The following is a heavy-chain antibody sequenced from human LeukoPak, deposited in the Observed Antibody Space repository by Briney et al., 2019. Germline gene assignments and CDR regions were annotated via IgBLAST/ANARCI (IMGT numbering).Heavy chain of an antibody. CDR3: ARANNDYEGVGIDY. CDR2: ISGSGGST. Sequence: GGSLRLSCAASGFTFSSYAMSWVRQAPGKGLEWVSAISGSGGSTYYADSVKGRFTISRDNSKNTLYLQMNSLRAEDTAVYYGARANNDYEGVGIDYWGQGTLVTVSS. D-gene: IGHD4-17*01. CDR1: GFTFSSYA. J-gene: IGHJ4*02. V-gene: IGHV3-23*01.